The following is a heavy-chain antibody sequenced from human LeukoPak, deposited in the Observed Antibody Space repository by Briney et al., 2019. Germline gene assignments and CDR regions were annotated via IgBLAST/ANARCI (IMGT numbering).Heavy chain of an antibody. CDR3: ARDSYDSSGYYLPFDY. CDR2: ISYDGSNK. J-gene: IGHJ4*02. V-gene: IGHV3-30*04. CDR1: GFTFSSYA. D-gene: IGHD3-22*01. Sequence: GGSLRLSCAASGFTFSSYAMHWVRQAPGKELEWVAVISYDGSNKYYADSVKGRFTISRDNSKNTLYLQMNSLRAEDTAVYYCARDSYDSSGYYLPFDYWGQGTLVTVSS.